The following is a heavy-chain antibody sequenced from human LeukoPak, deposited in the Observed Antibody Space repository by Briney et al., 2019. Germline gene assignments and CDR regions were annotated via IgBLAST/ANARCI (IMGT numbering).Heavy chain of an antibody. D-gene: IGHD6-19*01. CDR2: ISSSSSYI. CDR1: GFTFSAYN. CDR3: AKDQPGIAVAGTGDN. V-gene: IGHV3-21*01. Sequence: AGGSLRLSCAASGFTFSAYNMNWVRRTPGKGLEWVSSISSSSSYIYYADSVKGRFTISRDNAKNSLYLQMNSLRAEDTAVYYCAKDQPGIAVAGTGDNWGQGTLVTVSS. J-gene: IGHJ4*02.